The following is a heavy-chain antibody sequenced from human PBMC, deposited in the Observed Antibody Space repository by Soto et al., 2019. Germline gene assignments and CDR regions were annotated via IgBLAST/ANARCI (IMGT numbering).Heavy chain of an antibody. V-gene: IGHV1-69*13. CDR1: GGTFSSYA. J-gene: IGHJ6*02. Sequence: ASVKVSCKASGGTFSSYAISWVRQAPGQGLEWMGGIIPIFGTANYAQKFQGRVTITADESTSTAYMELSSLRSEDTAVYYCARDQGDCSSTSCYYYYYYYGMDVWGQGTTVTAP. CDR3: ARDQGDCSSTSCYYYYYYYGMDV. CDR2: IIPIFGTA. D-gene: IGHD2-2*01.